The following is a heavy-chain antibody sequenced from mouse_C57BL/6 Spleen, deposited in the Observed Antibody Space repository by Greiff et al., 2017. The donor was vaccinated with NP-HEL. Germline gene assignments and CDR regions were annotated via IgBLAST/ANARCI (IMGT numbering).Heavy chain of an antibody. CDR3: TRDPGNFITTVVGYFDV. V-gene: IGHV5-9-1*02. CDR2: ISSGGDYI. CDR1: GFTFSSYA. Sequence: EVQVVESGEGLVKPGGSLKLSCAASGFTFSSYAMSWVRQTPEKRLEWVAYISSGGDYIYYADTVKGRFTISRDNARNTLYLQMSSLKSEDTAMYYCTRDPGNFITTVVGYFDVWGTGTTVTVSS. J-gene: IGHJ1*03. D-gene: IGHD1-1*01.